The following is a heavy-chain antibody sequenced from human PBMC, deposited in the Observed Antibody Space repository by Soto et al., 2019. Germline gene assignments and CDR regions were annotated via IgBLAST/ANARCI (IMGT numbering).Heavy chain of an antibody. D-gene: IGHD3-3*01. Sequence: GGSLRLSCAASGFTFSSYGMHWVRQAPGKGLEWVAVIWYDGSNKYYADSVKGRFTISRDNSKNTLYLQMNSLRAEDTAVYYCARNSTIFGVVIRGYYYYYGMDVWGQGTTVTVSS. CDR1: GFTFSSYG. J-gene: IGHJ6*02. CDR2: IWYDGSNK. CDR3: ARNSTIFGVVIRGYYYYYGMDV. V-gene: IGHV3-33*01.